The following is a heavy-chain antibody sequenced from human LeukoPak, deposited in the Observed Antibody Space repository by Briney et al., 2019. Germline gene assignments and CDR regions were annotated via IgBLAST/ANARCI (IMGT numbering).Heavy chain of an antibody. J-gene: IGHJ4*02. CDR1: GFTFSNAW. CDR2: INHSGST. D-gene: IGHD3-22*01. V-gene: IGHV4-34*01. CDR3: ASAPYYYDSSGYDY. Sequence: GSLRLSCAASGFTFSNAWMNWVRQPPGKGLEWIGEINHSGSTNYNPSLKSRVTISVDTSKNQFSLKLSSVTAADTAVYYCASAPYYYDSSGYDYWGQGTLVTVSS.